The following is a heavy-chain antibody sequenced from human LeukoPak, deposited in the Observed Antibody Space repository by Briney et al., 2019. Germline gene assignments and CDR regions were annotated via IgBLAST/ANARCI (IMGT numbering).Heavy chain of an antibody. CDR2: IYSTGST. V-gene: IGHV4-30-4*01. CDR3: ARGVFWSSYYVY. J-gene: IGHJ4*02. Sequence: PSQTLSLTXTVSGASISSGDYYWSWIRQPPGKGLEWIGYIYSTGSTSHNPSLRNPITISLDTSKNQFSLKLSSVTAADTAVYYCARGVFWSSYYVYWGQGTQVTVSS. D-gene: IGHD3-3*01. CDR1: GASISSGDYY.